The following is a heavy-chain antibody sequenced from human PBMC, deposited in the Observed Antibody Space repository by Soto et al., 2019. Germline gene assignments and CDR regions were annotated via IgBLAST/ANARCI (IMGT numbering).Heavy chain of an antibody. D-gene: IGHD6-13*01. J-gene: IGHJ4*02. V-gene: IGHV5-51*01. Sequence: GESLKISCKGSGYTFTGYWIGWVRQMPGKGLEWMGIIYPDDSDTRYSPSFQGQVTISADKSISPAYLQWSRLKASDTALYYSVVQQKRTWDNYWGQGTLVTVSS. CDR1: GYTFTGYW. CDR3: VVQQKRTWDNY. CDR2: IYPDDSDT.